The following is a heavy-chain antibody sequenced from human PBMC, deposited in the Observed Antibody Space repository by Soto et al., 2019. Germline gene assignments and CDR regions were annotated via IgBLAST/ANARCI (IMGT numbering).Heavy chain of an antibody. J-gene: IGHJ4*02. CDR2: ISGSGGST. CDR3: AKDRLAGGFDY. CDR1: GFHFSRYA. Sequence: GSLRLSCAASGFHFSRYAMSWVRQAPGKGLEWVSAISGSGGSTYYADSVKGRFTISRDNSKNTLYLQMNSLRAEDTAVYYCAKDRLAGGFDYWGQGTLVTVSS. V-gene: IGHV3-23*01. D-gene: IGHD3-16*01.